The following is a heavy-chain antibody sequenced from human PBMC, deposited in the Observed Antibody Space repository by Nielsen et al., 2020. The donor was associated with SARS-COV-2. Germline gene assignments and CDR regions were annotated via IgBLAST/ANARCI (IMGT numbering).Heavy chain of an antibody. V-gene: IGHV2-5*02. CDR3: AHTTLAVAGSPFDY. Sequence: SGPTLVKPTQTLTLTCTFSGFSLSTSGVGVGWIRQPPGKALEWLALIYWDDDKRYSPSLKSRLTITKDTSKNQVVLTMTNMDPVDTATYYCAHTTLAVAGSPFDYWGQGTLVTVSS. CDR2: IYWDDDK. J-gene: IGHJ4*02. D-gene: IGHD6-19*01. CDR1: GFSLSTSGVG.